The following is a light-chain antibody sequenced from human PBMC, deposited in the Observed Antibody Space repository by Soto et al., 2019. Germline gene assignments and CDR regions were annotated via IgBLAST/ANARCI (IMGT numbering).Light chain of an antibody. J-gene: IGKJ1*01. CDR3: QQYGSSPPRT. CDR2: DAS. V-gene: IGKV3-20*01. Sequence: EIVLTQSPGTLSLSPGERLTLSCGASQTVTSSYLAWYQHTPGQAPRLLIYDASNRATGIPDRFSGSGSGADFTLSISRLEPEDFAVYYCQQYGSSPPRTFGQGTKVDIK. CDR1: QTVTSSY.